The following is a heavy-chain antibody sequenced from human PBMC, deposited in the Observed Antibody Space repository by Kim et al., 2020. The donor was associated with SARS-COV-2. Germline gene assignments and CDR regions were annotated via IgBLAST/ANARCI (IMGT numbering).Heavy chain of an antibody. CDR3: ARELRWLRRGMDV. Sequence: SETLSLTCTVSGGSVSSGSYYWSWIRQPPGKGLEWIGYIYYSGSTNYNPSLKSRVTISVDTSKNQFSLKLSSVTAADTAVYYCARELRWLRRGMDVWGQGTTVTVSS. D-gene: IGHD5-12*01. J-gene: IGHJ6*02. V-gene: IGHV4-61*01. CDR1: GGSVSSGSYY. CDR2: IYYSGST.